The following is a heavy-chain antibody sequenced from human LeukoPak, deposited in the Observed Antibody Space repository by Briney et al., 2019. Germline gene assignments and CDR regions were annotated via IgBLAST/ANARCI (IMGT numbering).Heavy chain of an antibody. D-gene: IGHD3-3*02. Sequence: WSSVKVSCKASGGTFSNYTISWVRQAPGQGLEWMGRIIPILGIANYAQKFQGRVTITADKSTSTAYMELSSLRSEDTAVYYCARRAFVRNLRGEAYWFDPWGQGTLVTVSS. CDR2: IIPILGIA. V-gene: IGHV1-69*02. CDR3: ARRAFVRNLRGEAYWFDP. CDR1: GGTFSNYT. J-gene: IGHJ5*02.